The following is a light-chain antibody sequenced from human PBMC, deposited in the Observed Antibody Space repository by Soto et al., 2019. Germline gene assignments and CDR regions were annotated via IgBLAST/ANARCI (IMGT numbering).Light chain of an antibody. Sequence: DIQMTQSPSSLSASVGDRVAITCRASQVIGNFINWYQQKPGKAPKLLIYAASALQSGVPSRFSGSGSGTDFTLTISSLQPEDFATYYCLQINSYPYTFGQGTKLEIK. CDR3: LQINSYPYT. V-gene: IGKV1-17*01. CDR1: QVIGNF. CDR2: AAS. J-gene: IGKJ2*01.